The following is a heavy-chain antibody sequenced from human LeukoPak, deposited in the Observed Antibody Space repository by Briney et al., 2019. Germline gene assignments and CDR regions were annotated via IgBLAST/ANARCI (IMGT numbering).Heavy chain of an antibody. CDR1: GFTFSSYA. J-gene: IGHJ4*02. Sequence: GGSLRLSCAASGFTFSSYAMSWVRQAPGKGLEWVLGISGSGDNTYYADSVKGRFTISRDNSKNTLYVQVNSLGTEDTAAYYCAKGSYYDSSGSFYFDYWGQGTLVTVSS. V-gene: IGHV3-23*01. CDR2: ISGSGDNT. CDR3: AKGSYYDSSGSFYFDY. D-gene: IGHD3-22*01.